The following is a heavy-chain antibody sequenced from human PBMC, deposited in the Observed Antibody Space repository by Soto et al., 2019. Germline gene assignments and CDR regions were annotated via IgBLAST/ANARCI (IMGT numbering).Heavy chain of an antibody. Sequence: GGSLRLSCAASGFTFSSYGMHWVRQAPGKGLEWVAVISYDGSNKYYADSAKGRFTISRDNSKNTLYLQMNSLRAEDTAVYYCAKDQDEYYYDSSGLDPRAQWLDYWGQGTLVTVSS. CDR1: GFTFSSYG. J-gene: IGHJ4*02. V-gene: IGHV3-30*18. D-gene: IGHD3-22*01. CDR2: ISYDGSNK. CDR3: AKDQDEYYYDSSGLDPRAQWLDY.